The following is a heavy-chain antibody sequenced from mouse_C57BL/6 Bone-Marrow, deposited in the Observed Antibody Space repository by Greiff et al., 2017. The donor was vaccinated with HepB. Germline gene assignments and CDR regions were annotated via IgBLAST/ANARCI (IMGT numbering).Heavy chain of an antibody. CDR3: ANLRGGY. V-gene: IGHV1-82*01. CDR2: IYPGDGDT. J-gene: IGHJ2*01. Sequence: VQRVESGPELVKPGASVKISCKASGYAFSSSWMNWVKQRPGKGLEWIGRIYPGDGDTNYNGKFKGKATLTADKSSSTAYMQLSSLTSEDSAVYFCANLRGGYWGQGTTLTVSS. D-gene: IGHD3-3*01. CDR1: GYAFSSSW.